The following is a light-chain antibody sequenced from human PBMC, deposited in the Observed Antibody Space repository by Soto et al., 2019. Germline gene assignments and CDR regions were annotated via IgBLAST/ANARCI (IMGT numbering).Light chain of an antibody. CDR2: RNN. CDR3: AAWYDSLSGYVV. J-gene: IGLJ2*01. V-gene: IGLV1-47*01. Sequence: QAVVTQPPSASGTPGQRVTISCSGSSSNIGSNYVYWYQQLPGTAPKLLIYRNNQRPSGVPDRFSGSKSGTSASLAISGLRSEDEADYYCAAWYDSLSGYVVFGGGTKLTVL. CDR1: SSNIGSNY.